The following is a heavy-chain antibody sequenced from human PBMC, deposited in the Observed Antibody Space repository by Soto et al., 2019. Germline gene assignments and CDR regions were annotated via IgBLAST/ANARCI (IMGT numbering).Heavy chain of an antibody. CDR2: IYPGDSDT. J-gene: IGHJ6*02. CDR1: GYSCTSYW. Sequence: PGESLKISCKGSGYSCTSYWIGWVRQMPGKGLEWMGIIYPGDSDTRYSPSFQGQVTISADKSISTAYLQWSSLKASDTAMYYCARADGPHHYYYYYGMDVWGQGTTVTVSS. D-gene: IGHD2-8*01. V-gene: IGHV5-51*01. CDR3: ARADGPHHYYYYYGMDV.